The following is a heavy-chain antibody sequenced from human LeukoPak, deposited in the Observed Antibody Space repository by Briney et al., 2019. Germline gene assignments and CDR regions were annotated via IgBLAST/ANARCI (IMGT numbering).Heavy chain of an antibody. CDR1: GFTFSSYW. Sequence: GGSLRLSCVASGFTFSSYWMGWVRQAPGKGLEWVANIQQDGSEIFYVDSVRGRFTISRDNAKNTLYLQMNSLRAEDTAVHYCARDSSTSYYYMDVWGKGTTVTVSS. D-gene: IGHD6-13*01. CDR2: IQQDGSEI. V-gene: IGHV3-7*01. CDR3: ARDSSTSYYYMDV. J-gene: IGHJ6*03.